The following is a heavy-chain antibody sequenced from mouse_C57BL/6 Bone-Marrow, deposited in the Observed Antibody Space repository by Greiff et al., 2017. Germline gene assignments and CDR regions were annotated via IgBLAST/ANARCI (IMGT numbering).Heavy chain of an antibody. Sequence: VQLQQSGPELVKPGASVKLSCKASGYTFTSYDINWVKQRPGQGLEWIGWIYPRAGSTKYNEKFKGKATLTVDTSSSTAYMELHSLTSEDSAVYFCARPGFANWGQGTLVTVSA. CDR2: IYPRAGST. CDR3: ARPGFAN. CDR1: GYTFTSYD. V-gene: IGHV1-85*01. J-gene: IGHJ3*01.